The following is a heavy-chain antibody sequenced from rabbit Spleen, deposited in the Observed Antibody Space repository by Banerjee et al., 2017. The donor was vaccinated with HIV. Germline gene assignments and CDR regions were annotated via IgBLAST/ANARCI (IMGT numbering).Heavy chain of an antibody. J-gene: IGHJ4*01. CDR1: GFSLNNNYY. CDR3: VRGASSSGYYNL. Sequence: QEQLVESGGGLVKPGGTLTLTCKASGFSLNNNYYMCWVRQAPGKGLEWIACIYGGDGVSAAYGSWEKGRFTISSHNAQNTLYLQLNSLAVADTATYFCVRGASSSGYYNLWGPGTLVTVS. V-gene: IGHV1S45*01. D-gene: IGHD1-1*01. CDR2: IYGGDGVSA.